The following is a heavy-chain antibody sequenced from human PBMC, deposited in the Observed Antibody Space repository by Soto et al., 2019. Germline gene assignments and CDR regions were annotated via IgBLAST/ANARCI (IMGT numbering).Heavy chain of an antibody. J-gene: IGHJ6*02. Sequence: SETLSLTCTVSGGSIISSSYYWGWVRPPPGKGLEWIGSIYYSRSTYYNPSLKSRVPISVDTSKNQFYLKLSSRTAADTAVYYCARSMYSTSAQLYYGMDVWGQGTTVTVSS. CDR1: GGSIISSSYY. V-gene: IGHV4-39*01. D-gene: IGHD6-6*01. CDR3: ARSMYSTSAQLYYGMDV. CDR2: IYYSRST.